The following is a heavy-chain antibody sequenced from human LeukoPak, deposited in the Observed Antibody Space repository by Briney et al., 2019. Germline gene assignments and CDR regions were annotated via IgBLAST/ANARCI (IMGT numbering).Heavy chain of an antibody. CDR1: GFTFSTYS. V-gene: IGHV3-21*01. Sequence: GGSLRLSCAASGFTFSTYSMNWVRQAPGKGLEWLSSISSSSEYIYYADSVEGRFTISRDNAKNSLYLQMNSLRADDTAVYYCARRAGDSSFQWGFDFWGQGTLVTVSS. CDR3: ARRAGDSSFQWGFDF. CDR2: ISSSSEYI. J-gene: IGHJ4*02. D-gene: IGHD2-21*02.